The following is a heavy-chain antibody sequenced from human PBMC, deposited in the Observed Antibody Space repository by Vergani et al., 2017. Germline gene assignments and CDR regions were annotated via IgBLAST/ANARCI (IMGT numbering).Heavy chain of an antibody. V-gene: IGHV4-39*07. CDR1: GGSISSSSYY. J-gene: IGHJ4*02. Sequence: QLQLQESGPGLVKPSETLSLTCTVSGGSISSSSYYWGWIRQPPGKGLEWIGSIYYSGSTYYNPSLKSRVTISVDTSKNQFSLKLSSVTAADTAVYYCARGHRRAVRIVVVLYFDYWGQGTLVTVSS. D-gene: IGHD2-2*01. CDR2: IYYSGST. CDR3: ARGHRRAVRIVVVLYFDY.